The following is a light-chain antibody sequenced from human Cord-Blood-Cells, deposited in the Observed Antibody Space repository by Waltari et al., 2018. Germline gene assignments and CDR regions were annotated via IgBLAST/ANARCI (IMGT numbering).Light chain of an antibody. V-gene: IGKV3-15*01. Sequence: EIVMTQSPATLSVSPGDRATPSCRASQRVSSNLAWYQQKPGQAPRLLIYGASTRATGIPARFSGSGSGTEFTLTISSLQSEDFAVYYCQQYNNWPPSYTFGQGTKLEIK. CDR3: QQYNNWPPSYT. J-gene: IGKJ2*01. CDR2: GAS. CDR1: QRVSSN.